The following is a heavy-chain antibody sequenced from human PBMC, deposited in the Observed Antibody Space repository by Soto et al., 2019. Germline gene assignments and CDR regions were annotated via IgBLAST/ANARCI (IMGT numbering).Heavy chain of an antibody. CDR2: VYYSGSS. CDR1: GDSISGGASF. CDR3: AKLSCTSSTCYFPGWFDP. D-gene: IGHD2-2*01. Sequence: LSLTCAVSGDSISGGASFWSWISQPPGKGLEWIANVYYSGSSYYNPSLKSRLTISVDTTKNQFSLQLKSMTAADTAVYYCAKLSCTSSTCYFPGWFDPWGQGTLVTVYS. V-gene: IGHV4-31*11. J-gene: IGHJ5*02.